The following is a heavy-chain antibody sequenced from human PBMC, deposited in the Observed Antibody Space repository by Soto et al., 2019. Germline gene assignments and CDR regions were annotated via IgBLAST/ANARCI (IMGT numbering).Heavy chain of an antibody. CDR2: IWYDGSNK. J-gene: IGHJ4*02. Sequence: QVQLVESGGGVVQPGRSLRLSCAASGFTFSSYGMHWVRQAPGKGLEWVAAIWYDGSNKYYADSVKGRFTISRDNSKNTLYLQMNSLRAEDTAVYYCARGEMATIKVDYWGQGTLVTVSS. CDR1: GFTFSSYG. D-gene: IGHD5-12*01. CDR3: ARGEMATIKVDY. V-gene: IGHV3-33*01.